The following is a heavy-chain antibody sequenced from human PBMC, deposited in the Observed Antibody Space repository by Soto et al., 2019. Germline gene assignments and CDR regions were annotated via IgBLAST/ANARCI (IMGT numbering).Heavy chain of an antibody. V-gene: IGHV4-31*03. J-gene: IGHJ5*02. CDR3: ARNPNDYGISWFDP. CDR1: GGSISSGGYY. Sequence: PSETLSLTCTVSGGSISSGGYYWSWIRQHPGKGLEWIGYIYYSGSTYYNPSLKSRVTISVDTSKNQFSLKLSSVTAADTAVYYCARNPNDYGISWFDPWGQGALVNVSS. CDR2: IYYSGST. D-gene: IGHD4-17*01.